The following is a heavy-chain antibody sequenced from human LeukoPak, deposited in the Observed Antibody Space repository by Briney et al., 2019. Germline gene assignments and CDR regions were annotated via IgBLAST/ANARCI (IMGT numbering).Heavy chain of an antibody. CDR3: AKSSIVAGEYLFDY. Sequence: GASLRLSCAASGLTFDDYAMQWVRQAPGKGLEWVSLISGDGGSTYYADSVKGRFTISRDNSKNSLYLQMNRLRTEDTALYYCAKSSIVAGEYLFDYWGQGTLVTVSS. J-gene: IGHJ4*02. CDR1: GLTFDDYA. D-gene: IGHD6-19*01. CDR2: ISGDGGST. V-gene: IGHV3-43*02.